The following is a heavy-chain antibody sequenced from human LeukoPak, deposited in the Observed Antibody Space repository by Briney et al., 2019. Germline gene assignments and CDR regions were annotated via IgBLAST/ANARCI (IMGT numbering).Heavy chain of an antibody. V-gene: IGHV3-48*02. CDR2: ISGGSATI. Sequence: PGGPLRLSCAASGFTFSSYSMNWVRQAPGKGLEWVSYISGGSATIYYADSVKGRFTISRDNAKNSLYLQMNGLRDEDTAVYYCARRGVAVTHFDLWGRGTLVTASS. CDR1: GFTFSSYS. J-gene: IGHJ2*01. D-gene: IGHD6-19*01. CDR3: ARRGVAVTHFDL.